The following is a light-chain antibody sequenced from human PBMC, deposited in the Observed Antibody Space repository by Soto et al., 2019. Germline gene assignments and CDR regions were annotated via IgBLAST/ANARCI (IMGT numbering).Light chain of an antibody. CDR2: GAS. J-gene: IGKJ1*01. CDR1: QRVSSN. V-gene: IGKV3-20*01. CDR3: QQYGSSPRT. Sequence: EVVMRQSPATLSVSPGEKATLSCRATQRVSSNAAWYQQKPGQAPRLLIYGASSRATGIPDRFSGSGSGTDFTLTISRLEPEDFAVYYCQQYGSSPRTFGQGTKVDIK.